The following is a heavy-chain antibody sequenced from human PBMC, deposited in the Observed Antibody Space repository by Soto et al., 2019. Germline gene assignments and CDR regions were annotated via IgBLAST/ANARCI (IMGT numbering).Heavy chain of an antibody. J-gene: IGHJ6*02. CDR2: ISGSGGST. CDR1: GFTFSSYA. Sequence: EVQLLESGGGLVQPGGSLGLSCAASGFTFSSYAMNWVRQAPGKGLEWVSAISGSGGSTYYADSVKGRFTISRDNSKNTLYLQMNSLRAEDTAVYYCASAAREYYYYGMDVWGQGTTVTVSS. V-gene: IGHV3-23*01. CDR3: ASAAREYYYYGMDV.